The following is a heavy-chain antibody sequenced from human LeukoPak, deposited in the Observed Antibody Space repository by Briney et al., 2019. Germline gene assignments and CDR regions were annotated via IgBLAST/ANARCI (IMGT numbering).Heavy chain of an antibody. J-gene: IGHJ4*02. CDR1: GFTFSSYW. Sequence: GGSLRLSCAASGFTFSSYWMSWVRQAPGKGLEWVANIKQDGSEKYYVDSVKGRFTISRDNAKNSLYLQMNSLRAEDTDVYYCARENGGWLQLDWAFVYWGQGTLVTVSS. V-gene: IGHV3-7*01. D-gene: IGHD5-24*01. CDR3: ARENGGWLQLDWAFVY. CDR2: IKQDGSEK.